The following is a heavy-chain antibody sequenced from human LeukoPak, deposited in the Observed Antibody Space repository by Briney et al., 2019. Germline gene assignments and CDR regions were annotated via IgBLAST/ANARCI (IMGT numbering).Heavy chain of an antibody. CDR2: IIPIFGTA. V-gene: IGHV1-69*13. CDR1: GGTFSSYA. Sequence: ASVKVSCKASGGTFSSYAISWVRQAPGQGLEWMGGIIPIFGTANYAQKFQGRVTITADESTSTAYMELSSLRSEDTAVYYCASNLGSSGYVPYYYYMDVWAKGPRSPSP. D-gene: IGHD3-22*01. CDR3: ASNLGSSGYVPYYYYMDV. J-gene: IGHJ6*03.